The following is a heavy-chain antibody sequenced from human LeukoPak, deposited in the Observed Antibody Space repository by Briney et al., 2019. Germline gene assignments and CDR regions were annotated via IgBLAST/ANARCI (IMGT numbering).Heavy chain of an antibody. Sequence: SETLSLTCPVSGGSISSYYWNWIRQPAGKGLEWIGRIYTSGSTNHNPSLKSRVTMSVDMSKNQFSLRLSSVTAADTAVYYCAREVRCSTTRCYSLFDYWGQGTLVTVSS. CDR1: GGSISSYY. CDR3: AREVRCSTTRCYSLFDY. J-gene: IGHJ4*02. D-gene: IGHD2-2*02. CDR2: IYTSGST. V-gene: IGHV4-4*07.